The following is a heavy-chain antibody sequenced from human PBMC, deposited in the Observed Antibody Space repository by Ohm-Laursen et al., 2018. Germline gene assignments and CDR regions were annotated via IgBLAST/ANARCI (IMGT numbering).Heavy chain of an antibody. CDR3: ASAYGDFDFDS. CDR1: VYTFTGYY. V-gene: IGHV1-2*02. J-gene: IGHJ4*02. Sequence: ASVKVSCKASVYTFTGYYMHWVRQAPGQGPEWMGWINPNSGGTNYARKFQGRVTMTRDTSISTAYMELSRLRSDDTAVYYCASAYGDFDFDSWGQGTLVTVSS. CDR2: INPNSGGT. D-gene: IGHD4-17*01.